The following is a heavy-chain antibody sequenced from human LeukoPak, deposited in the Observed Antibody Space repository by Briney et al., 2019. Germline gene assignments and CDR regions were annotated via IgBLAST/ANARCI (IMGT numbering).Heavy chain of an antibody. CDR2: IIPIFGTA. J-gene: IGHJ5*02. Sequence: AASVKVSCKASGGTFSSYAISWVRQAPGQGLEWMGGIIPIFGTANYAQKFQGRVTITADESTSTAYMELSSLRSEDTAVYYCASPSGGYCSSTSCYTNNWFDPWGQGTLVTVSS. CDR1: GGTFSSYA. V-gene: IGHV1-69*01. CDR3: ASPSGGYCSSTSCYTNNWFDP. D-gene: IGHD2-2*02.